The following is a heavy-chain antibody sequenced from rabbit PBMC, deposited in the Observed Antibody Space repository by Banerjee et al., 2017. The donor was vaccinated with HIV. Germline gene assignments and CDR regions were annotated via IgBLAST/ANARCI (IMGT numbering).Heavy chain of an antibody. CDR3: ARDTSSSFSSYGMDL. CDR1: GVSFSTSNY. CDR2: VDTGSSGFT. Sequence: QSLEESGGDLVKPGASLTLTCTASGVSFSTSNYMCGVRQAPGKGLEWIACVDTGSSGFTYFASWAKGRFTISKTSSTTVALQMTSLTAADTATYFCARDTSSSFSSYGMDLWGQGTLVTVS. D-gene: IGHD1-1*01. J-gene: IGHJ6*01. V-gene: IGHV1S40*01.